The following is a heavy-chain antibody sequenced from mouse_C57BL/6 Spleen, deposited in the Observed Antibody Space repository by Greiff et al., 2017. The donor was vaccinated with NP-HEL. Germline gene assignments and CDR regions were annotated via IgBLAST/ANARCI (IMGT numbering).Heavy chain of an antibody. CDR3: ARGGGIYYGSKGTYYFDY. D-gene: IGHD1-1*01. Sequence: QVQLQQPGAELVKPGASVTLSCKASGYTFTSYWMHWVTQRPGQGLEWIGMIHPNSGSTNYKEKFKSKATLTVDKSSSTAYMQLSSLTSEDSAVYYCARGGGIYYGSKGTYYFDYWGQGTTLTVSS. CDR2: IHPNSGST. J-gene: IGHJ2*01. CDR1: GYTFTSYW. V-gene: IGHV1-64*01.